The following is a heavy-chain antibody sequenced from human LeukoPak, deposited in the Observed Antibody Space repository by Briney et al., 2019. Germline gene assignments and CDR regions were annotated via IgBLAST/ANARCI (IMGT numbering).Heavy chain of an antibody. J-gene: IGHJ4*02. Sequence: ASVKVSCKASGYTFSSYYMHWVRQAPGQGLEWMGIINPSGGSTKYAQKLQGRVTMTSDTSTGTVYMELSSLRSEDTAVYYCARDGSSGPQVYWGQGTLVTVSS. CDR3: ARDGSSGPQVY. D-gene: IGHD3-22*01. V-gene: IGHV1-46*01. CDR1: GYTFSSYY. CDR2: INPSGGST.